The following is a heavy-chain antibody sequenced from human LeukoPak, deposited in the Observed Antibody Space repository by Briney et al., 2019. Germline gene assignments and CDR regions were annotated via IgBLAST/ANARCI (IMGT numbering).Heavy chain of an antibody. D-gene: IGHD3-10*01. Sequence: PGESLRLSCAASGFTFTSYWMTWVRRAPGKGLEWVANINLDGSDKYYADSVKGRFTISRDNPNNSLYLQMDSLSGEDTAVYYCARVGPLWFGLLNTADVWGQGTLVTVP. V-gene: IGHV3-7*01. CDR2: INLDGSDK. CDR3: ARVGPLWFGLLNTADV. J-gene: IGHJ3*01. CDR1: GFTFTSYW.